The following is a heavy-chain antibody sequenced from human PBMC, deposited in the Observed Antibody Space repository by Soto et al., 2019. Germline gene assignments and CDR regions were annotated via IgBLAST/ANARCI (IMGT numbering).Heavy chain of an antibody. CDR2: IKSKTDGGTT. CDR3: TTDYELQSGWFAP. CDR1: GFTFSNAW. V-gene: IGHV3-15*01. J-gene: IGHJ5*02. D-gene: IGHD3-3*01. Sequence: EVQLVESGGGLVKPGGSLRLACAASGFTFSNAWMSWVRQAPGKGLEWVGRIKSKTDGGTTDYAAPVKGRFTISRDDSKNTLDMQMNRLKTGVTAVYYCTTDYELQSGWFAPWGQGTLITVSS.